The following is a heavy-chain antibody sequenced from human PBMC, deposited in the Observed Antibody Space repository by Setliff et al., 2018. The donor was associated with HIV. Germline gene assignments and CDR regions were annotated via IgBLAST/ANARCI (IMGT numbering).Heavy chain of an antibody. D-gene: IGHD6-19*01. CDR2: ISSSGTTI. J-gene: IGHJ4*02. CDR1: GFTFSNYE. Sequence: PGGSLRLSCAASGFTFSNYEMNWVRQAPGKGLEWVSYISSSGTTIYYADSVKGRFTISRDNAKNSLYLQMNTLRAEDTAVYYCAKAELSSGRYYFDYWGQGALVTVSS. V-gene: IGHV3-48*03. CDR3: AKAELSSGRYYFDY.